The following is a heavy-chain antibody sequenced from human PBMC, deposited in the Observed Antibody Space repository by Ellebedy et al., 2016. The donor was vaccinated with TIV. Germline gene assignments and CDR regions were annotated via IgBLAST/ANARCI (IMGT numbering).Heavy chain of an antibody. V-gene: IGHV4-4*07. J-gene: IGHJ4*02. CDR1: GVSISSYY. Sequence: MPSETLSLTCTVSGVSISSYYWTRIRQPAGKGLEWIGRIYASGNSNYHPSLKGRVSMSIDTSKSQFSLKVTSVTAADTAVYYCVSVGFGPAGVFDYWGQGTLVTVSS. CDR3: VSVGFGPAGVFDY. D-gene: IGHD3-10*01. CDR2: IYASGNS.